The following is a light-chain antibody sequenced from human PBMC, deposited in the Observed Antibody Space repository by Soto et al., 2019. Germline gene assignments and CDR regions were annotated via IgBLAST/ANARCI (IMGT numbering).Light chain of an antibody. J-gene: IGKJ1*01. CDR2: GAS. CDR3: HHYGSSAWT. Sequence: EVVLTQSSVTLSLSPGERATLSCRASQSVSSSSLAWYQQKPGQAPRLLISGASSRATGIPDRFSGSGSGTDFTLTISRLEPEDFAVYYCHHYGSSAWTFGQGTKVDIK. V-gene: IGKV3-20*01. CDR1: QSVSSSS.